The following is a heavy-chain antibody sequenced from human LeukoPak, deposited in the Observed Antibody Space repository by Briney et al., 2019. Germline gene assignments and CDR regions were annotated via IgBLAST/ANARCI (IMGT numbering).Heavy chain of an antibody. J-gene: IGHJ4*02. CDR3: AGRLGTVEYSSSPS. CDR1: GGSISSYY. Sequence: SETLSLTCTVSGGSISSYYWRWIRQPPGKGLEWIGYIYYSGSTNYNPSLKSRVTISVDTSKNQFSLKLSSVTAADTAVYYCAGRLGTVEYSSSPSWGQGTLVTVSS. D-gene: IGHD6-6*01. V-gene: IGHV4-59*08. CDR2: IYYSGST.